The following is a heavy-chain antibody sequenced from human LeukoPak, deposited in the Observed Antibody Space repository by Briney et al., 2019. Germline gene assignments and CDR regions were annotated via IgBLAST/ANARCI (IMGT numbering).Heavy chain of an antibody. CDR1: GGSFSGYY. V-gene: IGHV4-34*01. CDR2: INHSGST. Sequence: PSETLSLTCAVYGGSFSGYYWSWIRQPPGKGLEWIGEINHSGSTNYNPSLKSRVTISVDTSKNQFSLKLSSVTAADTAVYYCARGLYDFWSGYFLSGWFDPWGQGTLVTVSS. J-gene: IGHJ5*02. D-gene: IGHD3-3*01. CDR3: ARGLYDFWSGYFLSGWFDP.